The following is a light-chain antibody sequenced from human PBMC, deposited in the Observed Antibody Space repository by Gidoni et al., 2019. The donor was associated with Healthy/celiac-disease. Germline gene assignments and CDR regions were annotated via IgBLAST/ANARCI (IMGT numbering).Light chain of an antibody. V-gene: IGKV1-39*01. Sequence: DIQMTQSPSSLSASVGDRVTITCRASQSISSYLNWYQQKPGKAPKLLIYAASSLQSGVPSRFSSSGSGKDFTLTISRLQPEDFATYYCQQSYSTPWTFGQGTKVEIK. CDR2: AAS. CDR1: QSISSY. CDR3: QQSYSTPWT. J-gene: IGKJ1*01.